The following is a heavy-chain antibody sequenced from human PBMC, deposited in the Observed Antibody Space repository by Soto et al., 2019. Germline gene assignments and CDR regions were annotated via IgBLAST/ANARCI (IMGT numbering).Heavy chain of an antibody. CDR1: GFTFSSYS. CDR2: ISSSSSYI. J-gene: IGHJ4*02. V-gene: IGHV3-21*01. D-gene: IGHD2-2*01. CDR3: AKDEALYCSSTRCFSGLHYFDY. Sequence: EVQLVESGGGLVKPGGSLRLSCAASGFTFSSYSMNWVRQAPGKGLEWVSSISSSSSYIYYADSVKGRFTISRDNAKNSLYLQMNSLRAEDTAVYYCAKDEALYCSSTRCFSGLHYFDYRGQGNLVTVSS.